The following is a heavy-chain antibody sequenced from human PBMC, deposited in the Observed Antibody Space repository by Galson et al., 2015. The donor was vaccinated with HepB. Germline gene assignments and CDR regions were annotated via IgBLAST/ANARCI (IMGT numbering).Heavy chain of an antibody. V-gene: IGHV4-39*01. CDR1: GGSIVSSSHY. CDR2: IYYGGSGTT. Sequence: SETLSLTCTVSGGSIVSSSHYWGWIRQPPGKGLEWIGRIYYGGSGTTLYNPSLKSRVTISVDPSKNQFSLELRSVTAADTAVYYCARTRYCSSATCTAAFDYWGQGTLVTVSS. D-gene: IGHD2-2*01. CDR3: ARTRYCSSATCTAAFDY. J-gene: IGHJ4*02.